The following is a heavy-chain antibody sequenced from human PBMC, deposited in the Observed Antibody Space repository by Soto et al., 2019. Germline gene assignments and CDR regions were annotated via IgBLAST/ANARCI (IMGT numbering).Heavy chain of an antibody. Sequence: GGSLRLSCTASGFTFGDYAMSWFRQAPGKGLEWVGFIRSKAYGGTTEYAASVKGRFTISRDDSKSIAYLQMNSLKTEDTAVYYCTRERGHYYDSSGYYPQYYFDYWGQGTLVTVSS. D-gene: IGHD3-22*01. CDR2: IRSKAYGGTT. J-gene: IGHJ4*02. CDR1: GFTFGDYA. CDR3: TRERGHYYDSSGYYPQYYFDY. V-gene: IGHV3-49*03.